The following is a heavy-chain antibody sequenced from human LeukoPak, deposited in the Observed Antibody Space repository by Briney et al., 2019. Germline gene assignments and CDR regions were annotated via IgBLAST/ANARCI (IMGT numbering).Heavy chain of an antibody. CDR2: INHSGST. D-gene: IGHD3-3*01. CDR1: GGSFSGYY. Sequence: PSETLSLTCAVYGGSFSGYYWSWIRQPPGKGLEWIGEINHSGSTNYNPSLKSRVTISVDTSKNQFSLKLSSVTAADTAVYYCARGCNDFWSGYRYNWFDPWGQGTLVTVSS. V-gene: IGHV4-34*01. CDR3: ARGCNDFWSGYRYNWFDP. J-gene: IGHJ5*02.